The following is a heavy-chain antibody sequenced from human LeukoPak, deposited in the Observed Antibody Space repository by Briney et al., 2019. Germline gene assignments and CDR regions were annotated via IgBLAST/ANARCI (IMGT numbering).Heavy chain of an antibody. Sequence: ASVTVSCKASGYTFTGYYMHWVRQAPGPGLEWMGWINPNSGGTNYAQKFQGWVTMTRDTSISTAYMELSRLRSDDTAVYYCARGAYSGSYYYFDYWGQGTLVTVSS. D-gene: IGHD1-26*01. CDR1: GYTFTGYY. CDR2: INPNSGGT. CDR3: ARGAYSGSYYYFDY. J-gene: IGHJ4*02. V-gene: IGHV1-2*04.